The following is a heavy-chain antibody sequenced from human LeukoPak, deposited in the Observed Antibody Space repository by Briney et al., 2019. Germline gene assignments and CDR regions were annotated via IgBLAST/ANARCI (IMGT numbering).Heavy chain of an antibody. J-gene: IGHJ4*02. Sequence: SGTLSLTCAISGGSIRSSNWWTWVRQPPGKGLEWVGEIYLRGNTNYNPSLESRVTISVDESKTQLSLRLESVTAADTAVYYCARGTITTVTDSWGPGTLVTVSS. CDR2: IYLRGNT. V-gene: IGHV4-4*02. CDR3: ARGTITTVTDS. D-gene: IGHD4-17*01. CDR1: GGSIRSSNW.